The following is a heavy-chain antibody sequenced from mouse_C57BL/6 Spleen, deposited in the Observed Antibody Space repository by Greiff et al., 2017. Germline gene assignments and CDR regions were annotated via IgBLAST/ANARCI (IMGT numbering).Heavy chain of an antibody. D-gene: IGHD1-1*01. CDR2: IRLKSDNYAT. CDR3: ARYGSGDWYFDV. V-gene: IGHV6-3*01. J-gene: IGHJ1*03. CDR1: GFTFSNYW. Sequence: EVKLQESGGGLVQPGGSMKLSCVASGFTFSNYWMNWVRQSPEKGLEWVAQIRLKSDNYATHYAESVKGRFTISRDDSKSSVYLQMNNLRAEDTGIYYCARYGSGDWYFDVWGTGTTVTVSS.